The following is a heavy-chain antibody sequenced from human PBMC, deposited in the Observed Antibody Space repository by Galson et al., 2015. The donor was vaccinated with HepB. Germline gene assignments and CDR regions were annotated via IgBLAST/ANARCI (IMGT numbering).Heavy chain of an antibody. Sequence: SVKVSCKASGYIFISYGITWVRQAPGQGLEWMGWISTHNAKTNYAQKVQGRVTMTTDTSSNTAYMELRGLTSDDTAVYYCARGVGYVSSSSHYVDVWGIGTTVTVSS. CDR3: ARGVGYVSSSSHYVDV. J-gene: IGHJ6*03. D-gene: IGHD6-13*01. CDR1: GYIFISYG. CDR2: ISTHNAKT. V-gene: IGHV1-18*01.